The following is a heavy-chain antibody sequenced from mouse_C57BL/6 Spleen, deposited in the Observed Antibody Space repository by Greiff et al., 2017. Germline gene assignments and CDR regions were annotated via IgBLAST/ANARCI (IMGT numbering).Heavy chain of an antibody. J-gene: IGHJ4*01. CDR2: INPYNGDT. V-gene: IGHV1-20*01. D-gene: IGHD1-1*01. Sequence: EVQLQQSGPELVKPGDSVKISCKASGYSFTGYFMNWVMQSHGKSLEWIGRINPYNGDTFYNQKFKGKATLTVDKSSSTAHMELRSLTSEDSAVYYCARGPTTVEGDYAMDYWGQGTSVTVSS. CDR3: ARGPTTVEGDYAMDY. CDR1: GYSFTGYF.